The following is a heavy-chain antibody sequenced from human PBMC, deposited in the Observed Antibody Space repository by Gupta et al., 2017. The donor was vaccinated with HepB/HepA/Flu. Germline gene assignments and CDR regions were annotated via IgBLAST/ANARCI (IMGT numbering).Heavy chain of an antibody. CDR1: GGYISSYD. CDR2: IYTSGST. J-gene: IGHJ4*02. D-gene: IGHD3/OR15-3a*01. Sequence: QVQLQQSGRGLEKASETLSLTGTVPGGYISSYDWSWIRQPAGKGLEWIGRIYTSGSTNYNPSLKSRVTMSVDTSKNQFSLQLSSVTAADTAVYYCARARRGPNYYFDYWGQGTLVTVSS. CDR3: ARARRGPNYYFDY. V-gene: IGHV4-4*07.